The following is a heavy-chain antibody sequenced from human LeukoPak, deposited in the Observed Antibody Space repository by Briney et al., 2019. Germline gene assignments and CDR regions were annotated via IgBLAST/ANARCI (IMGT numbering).Heavy chain of an antibody. D-gene: IGHD6-19*01. CDR1: GGSISIFY. Sequence: PSETLSLTCTVSGGSISIFYWSWIRQPPGKGLEWIGDIYYSGTTNYNPSLESRVTISLDTSKNQFSLRLSSVTAADTAVYYCARIDAVAATPTSFDYWGQGTLVTVSS. J-gene: IGHJ4*02. V-gene: IGHV4-59*01. CDR2: IYYSGTT. CDR3: ARIDAVAATPTSFDY.